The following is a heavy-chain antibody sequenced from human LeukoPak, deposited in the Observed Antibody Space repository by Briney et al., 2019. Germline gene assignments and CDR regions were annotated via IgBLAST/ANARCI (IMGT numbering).Heavy chain of an antibody. Sequence: PGGSLRLSCAASGFTFSAYTMIWVRQAPGKGLECVSSISRSSSYIYYADSVKGRFTISRDNANNSLSLHMISLRAEDTAVYYCARVWYGQADSWGQGTLVTVSS. J-gene: IGHJ4*02. CDR3: ARVWYGQADS. V-gene: IGHV3-21*01. D-gene: IGHD1-14*01. CDR2: ISRSSSYI. CDR1: GFTFSAYT.